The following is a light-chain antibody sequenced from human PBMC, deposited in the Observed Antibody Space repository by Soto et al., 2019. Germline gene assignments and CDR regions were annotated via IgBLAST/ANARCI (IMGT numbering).Light chain of an antibody. CDR1: QSITNW. V-gene: IGKV1-5*03. Sequence: DIQMTQSPSTLSASVGDRVTITRRASQSITNWLAWYQQKPGKAPKLLIYKASNLETGVPSRFSGSGSGTEFTLTISSLQPDDFATYYCQQYITYSPWTFGQGTKVDFK. CDR2: KAS. J-gene: IGKJ1*01. CDR3: QQYITYSPWT.